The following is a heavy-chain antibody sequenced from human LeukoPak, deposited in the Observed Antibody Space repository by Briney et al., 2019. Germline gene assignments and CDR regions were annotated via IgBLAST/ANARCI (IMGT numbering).Heavy chain of an antibody. V-gene: IGHV4-59*08. CDR3: AGTPRGYSSSWYYFDY. CDR2: IYYSEST. Sequence: PSETLSLTCTVSSGSIGNYYWSWIRQPPGKGLEWIGYIYYSESTKYNPSLKSRLTISVDTSKNQFSLKLSSVTAADTAVYYCAGTPRGYSSSWYYFDYWGQGTLVTVSS. D-gene: IGHD6-13*01. CDR1: SGSIGNYY. J-gene: IGHJ4*02.